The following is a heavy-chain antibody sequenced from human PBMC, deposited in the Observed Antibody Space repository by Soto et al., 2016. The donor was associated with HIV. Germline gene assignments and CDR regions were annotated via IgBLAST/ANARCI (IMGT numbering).Heavy chain of an antibody. CDR1: GLTVSSNY. CDR2: IYSGGNT. J-gene: IGHJ6*02. D-gene: IGHD3-22*01. CDR3: ARDENYYEAYGMDV. V-gene: IGHV3-66*01. Sequence: EVQLVESGGGLVQPGGSLRLSCTASGLTVSSNYMSWVRQAPGKGLEWVSVIYSGGNTYYADSVKGRFIISRDSSKNTLYLHMTSLRAEDTAIYYCARDENYYEAYGMDVWGQGTTVTVPS.